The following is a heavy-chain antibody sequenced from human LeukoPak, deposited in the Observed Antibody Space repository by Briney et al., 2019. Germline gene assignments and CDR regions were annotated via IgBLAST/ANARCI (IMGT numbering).Heavy chain of an antibody. V-gene: IGHV3-30*02. D-gene: IGHD3-3*01. Sequence: GGSLRLSCAASGFTFSSYGMHWIRQAPGKGLEWVAFIRYDGSNKYYADSVKGRFTISRDNSKNTLYLQMNSLRAEDTAVYYCAKDYSYDFWSGYYTGTWFDPWGQGTLVTASS. CDR3: AKDYSYDFWSGYYTGTWFDP. CDR1: GFTFSSYG. CDR2: IRYDGSNK. J-gene: IGHJ5*02.